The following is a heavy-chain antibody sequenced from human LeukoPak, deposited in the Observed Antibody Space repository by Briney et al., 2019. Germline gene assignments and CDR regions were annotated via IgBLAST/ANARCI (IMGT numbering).Heavy chain of an antibody. CDR3: AKDHCNSPSCYEDYYYGVDV. D-gene: IGHD2-2*01. CDR2: INPSSGGA. CDR1: GYTFTAYY. V-gene: IGHV1-2*02. J-gene: IGHJ6*02. Sequence: ASVKVSCKASGYTFTAYYMQWVRQAPGQGLEWVGWINPSSGGAEYAPNFQGRVTMTRDTSISTAYLELSSLRSGDTAVYYCAKDHCNSPSCYEDYYYGVDVWGQGTTVTVSS.